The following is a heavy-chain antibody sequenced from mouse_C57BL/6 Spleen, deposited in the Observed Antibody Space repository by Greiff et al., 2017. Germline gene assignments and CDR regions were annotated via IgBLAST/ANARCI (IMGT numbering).Heavy chain of an antibody. D-gene: IGHD1-1*01. CDR3: ARDLYYYGRSPYWYFDV. CDR1: GFTFSSYA. V-gene: IGHV5-4*01. CDR2: ISDGGSYT. Sequence: EVQRVESGGGLVKPGGSLKLSCAASGFTFSSYAMSWVRQTPEKRLEWVATISDGGSYTYYPDNVKGRFTISRDNAKNNLYLQMSHLKSEDTAMYYCARDLYYYGRSPYWYFDVWGTGTTVTVSS. J-gene: IGHJ1*03.